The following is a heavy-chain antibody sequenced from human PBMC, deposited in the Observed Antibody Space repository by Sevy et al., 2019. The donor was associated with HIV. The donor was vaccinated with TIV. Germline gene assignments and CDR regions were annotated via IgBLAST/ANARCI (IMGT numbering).Heavy chain of an antibody. J-gene: IGHJ6*02. CDR2: ITATANYI. CDR1: GFTFSSYN. V-gene: IGHV3-21*01. CDR3: ARDWLPADLYGMDV. D-gene: IGHD2-2*01. Sequence: GGSLRLSCAASGFTFSSYNMNWVRQAPGKGLEWVSSITATANYIYYADSVKGRFTIFRDNAKKSLYLQTNSLRAEDTAVYYCARDWLPADLYGMDVWGQGTTVTVSS.